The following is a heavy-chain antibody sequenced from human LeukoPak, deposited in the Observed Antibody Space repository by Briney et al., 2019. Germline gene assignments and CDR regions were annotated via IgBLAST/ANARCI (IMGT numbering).Heavy chain of an antibody. J-gene: IGHJ4*01. D-gene: IGHD3-9*01. Sequence: SGGSLRLSCAASGFTFSSHAMSWVRQAPGKGLEWVSAISGSGGSTYYADSVKGRFTISRDNSKNTLYLQMNSLRAEDTAVYYCAKDSGRDFDWSREDYWGHGTLVTVSS. V-gene: IGHV3-23*01. CDR3: AKDSGRDFDWSREDY. CDR1: GFTFSSHA. CDR2: ISGSGGST.